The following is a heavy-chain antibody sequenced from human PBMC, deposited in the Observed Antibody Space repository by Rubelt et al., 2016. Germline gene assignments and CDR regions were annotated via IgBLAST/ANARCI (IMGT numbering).Heavy chain of an antibody. CDR3: AKSFENGAAFYEA. V-gene: IGHV3-11*03. CDR1: GFTFSAYY. J-gene: IGHJ5*02. D-gene: IGHD4/OR15-4a*01. Sequence: VQLLESGGGLVKPGGSLRLSCAASGFTFSAYYMSWIRQAPGKGLEWLSAIDGTSAYTFYAASVRGRFTTFRDNSRHTVYLQRHSLRTEDTAIYYCAKSFENGAAFYEAWGPGTQVIVSS. CDR2: IDGTSAYT.